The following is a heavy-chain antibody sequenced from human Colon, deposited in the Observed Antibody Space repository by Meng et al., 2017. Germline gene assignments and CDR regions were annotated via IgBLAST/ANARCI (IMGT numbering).Heavy chain of an antibody. Sequence: QVQLVQAGAEVEKPGASVKVSCRASGEGVTDYDIAWVRQATGQGLEWMGWLRSTSGPSCSSPPFPLLFPLPPPLSLTTAYMELSTLTSEDTAVYYCARGSIAVARILPPPSPFFSPWGPGPLVTVSS. CDR1: GEGVTDYD. D-gene: IGHD6-19*01. CDR2: LRSTSGPS. V-gene: IGHV1-8*01. CDR3: ARGSIAVARILPPPSPFFSP. J-gene: IGHJ5*02.